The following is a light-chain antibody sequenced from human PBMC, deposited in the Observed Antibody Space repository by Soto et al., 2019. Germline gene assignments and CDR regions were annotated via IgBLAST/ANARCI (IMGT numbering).Light chain of an antibody. Sequence: DIQMTQSPSSLSASVGDRVTITCQASQDISNYLNWYQQKPGKAPKLLIYDASNLETGVPSRFSGSGSGTDFTFTISSLQPEDIATYYCQQYDNLPGFGGGTKVELK. CDR1: QDISNY. V-gene: IGKV1-33*01. CDR3: QQYDNLPG. CDR2: DAS. J-gene: IGKJ4*01.